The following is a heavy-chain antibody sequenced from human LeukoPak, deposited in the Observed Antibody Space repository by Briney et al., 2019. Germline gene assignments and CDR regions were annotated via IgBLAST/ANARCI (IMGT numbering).Heavy chain of an antibody. CDR1: GFTFSGYE. J-gene: IGHJ4*02. CDR3: AKDLFPVYYGSGSYGSYFDY. V-gene: IGHV3-48*03. Sequence: GGSLRLSCAASGFTFSGYEMNWVRQAPGKGLERVSYISSSGSTIYYADSVKGRFTISRDNAKNSLYLQMNSLRAEDTALYYCAKDLFPVYYGSGSYGSYFDYWGQGTLVTVSS. CDR2: ISSSGSTI. D-gene: IGHD3-10*01.